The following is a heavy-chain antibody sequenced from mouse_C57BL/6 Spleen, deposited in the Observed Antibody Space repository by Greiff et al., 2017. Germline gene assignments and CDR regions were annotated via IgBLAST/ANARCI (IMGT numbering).Heavy chain of an antibody. CDR1: GYTFTSYW. D-gene: IGHD1-1*01. Sequence: QVQLQQPGAELVKPGASVKLSCKASGYTFTSYWMHWVKQRPGQGLEWIGMIHPNSGSTNYNEKFKSKATLTVDKSSSTAYMQLSSLTSEDSAVYYCARAFDYYGSSVDYWGQGTTLTVSS. CDR3: ARAFDYYGSSVDY. V-gene: IGHV1-64*01. J-gene: IGHJ2*01. CDR2: IHPNSGST.